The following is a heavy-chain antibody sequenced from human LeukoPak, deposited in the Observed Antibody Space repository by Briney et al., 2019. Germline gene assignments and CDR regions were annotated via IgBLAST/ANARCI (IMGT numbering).Heavy chain of an antibody. J-gene: IGHJ6*04. CDR2: INHSGST. Sequence: KSSETLSLTCAVYGGSFSGYYWSWIRQPPGKGLEWIGEINHSGSTNYNPSLKSRVTISVDTSKNQFSLKLSSVTAADTAVYYCARRAYYYGMDVWGKGTTVTVSS. V-gene: IGHV4-34*01. CDR1: GGSFSGYY. CDR3: ARRAYYYGMDV.